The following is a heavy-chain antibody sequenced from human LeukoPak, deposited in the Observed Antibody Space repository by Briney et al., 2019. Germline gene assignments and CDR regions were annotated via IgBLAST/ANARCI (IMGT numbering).Heavy chain of an antibody. CDR3: ASPGGYSSGRYGDY. V-gene: IGHV1-2*02. CDR2: IDPNSGGT. CDR1: GYTFTGYY. D-gene: IGHD6-19*01. J-gene: IGHJ4*02. Sequence: ASVKVSCKASGYTFTGYYMHWVRQAPGQGLEWMGWIDPNSGGTNYAQKFQGRVTMTRDTSISTAYMELSRLRSDDTAVYYCASPGGYSSGRYGDYWGQGTLVTVSS.